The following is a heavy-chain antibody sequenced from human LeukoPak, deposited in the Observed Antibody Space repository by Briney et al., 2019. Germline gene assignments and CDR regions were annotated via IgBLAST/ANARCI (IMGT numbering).Heavy chain of an antibody. CDR1: GFTFHDYA. CDR2: ITWNSGSV. D-gene: IGHD3/OR15-3a*01. V-gene: IGHV3-9*03. CDR3: AKGLGVASLIVDALDM. J-gene: IGHJ3*02. Sequence: GGSLRLFCAASGFTFHDYAMHWVRQVPGKGLEWVSGITWNSGSVLYADSVRGRFTISRDNAKNSLYLQMNSLRPEDMAFYYCAKGLGVASLIVDALDMWGQGTMVTV.